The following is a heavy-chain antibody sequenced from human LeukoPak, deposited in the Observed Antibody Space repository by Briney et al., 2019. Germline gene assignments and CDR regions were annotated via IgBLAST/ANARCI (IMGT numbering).Heavy chain of an antibody. J-gene: IGHJ4*02. Sequence: PSQTLSLTCAISGDSVSSKRAAWNGIRQSPSRGLVWLRRTYYRTNWYNDYPVSVNSRITINPDTSKNQSSLPPNSVTPEDTAVYYCARDLSLAFDYWGQGTLVTVSS. D-gene: IGHD2-15*01. CDR3: ARDLSLAFDY. V-gene: IGHV6-1*01. CDR2: TYYRTNWYN. CDR1: GDSVSSKRAA.